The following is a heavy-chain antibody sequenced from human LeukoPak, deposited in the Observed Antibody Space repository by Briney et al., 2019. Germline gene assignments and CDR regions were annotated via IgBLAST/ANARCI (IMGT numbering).Heavy chain of an antibody. CDR3: ARDATARAHIYDAFDI. D-gene: IGHD6-6*01. CDR2: ISSSSSYI. Sequence: GSLRLSCAAYGFTFSSYSMNWVRQAPGKGLEWVSSISSSSSYIYYADSVKGRFTISRDNAKNSLYLQMNSLRAEDTAVYYCARDATARAHIYDAFDIWGQGTMVTVSS. CDR1: GFTFSSYS. V-gene: IGHV3-21*01. J-gene: IGHJ3*02.